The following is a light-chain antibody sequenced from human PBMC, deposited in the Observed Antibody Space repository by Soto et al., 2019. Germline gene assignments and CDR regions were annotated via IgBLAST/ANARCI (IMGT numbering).Light chain of an antibody. J-gene: IGKJ1*01. CDR2: AAS. CDR1: QGITDY. V-gene: IGKV1-27*01. Sequence: DIQMTQSPSSVSASVGDRVTITCRASQGITDYLAWYQQKPGQVPNLLIYAASTLQSGVPSRFSGSGSGTDFTLTITGLQPEDVATYYCQNYNSAPWTFGQGTKVEIK. CDR3: QNYNSAPWT.